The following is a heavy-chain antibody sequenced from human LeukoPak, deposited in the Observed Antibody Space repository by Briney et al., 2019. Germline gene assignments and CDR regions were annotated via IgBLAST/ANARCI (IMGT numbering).Heavy chain of an antibody. Sequence: PGGSLRLSCAASGFTFSSYGMHWVRQAPGKGLEWVAFIRYDGSNKYYADSVKGRFTISRDNAKNSLYLQMNSLRAEDTAVYYCARDLGYSSSWYGSLDYWGQGTLVTVSS. J-gene: IGHJ4*02. CDR3: ARDLGYSSSWYGSLDY. CDR1: GFTFSSYG. D-gene: IGHD6-13*01. V-gene: IGHV3-30*02. CDR2: IRYDGSNK.